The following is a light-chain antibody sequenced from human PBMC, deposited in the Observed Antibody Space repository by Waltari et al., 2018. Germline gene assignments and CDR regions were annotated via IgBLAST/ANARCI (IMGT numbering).Light chain of an antibody. CDR3: VLYMGGGIL. J-gene: IGLJ3*02. CDR1: SGSVSTTYY. Sequence: QTVVTQEPSFSVSPGGTVKPTCGLRSGSVSTTYYPSWYQQTPGQAPRPLIYSTNTRSSGVPDRISGSILGNKAALTITGAQADDESDYYCVLYMGGGILFGGGTKLTVL. CDR2: STN. V-gene: IGLV8-61*01.